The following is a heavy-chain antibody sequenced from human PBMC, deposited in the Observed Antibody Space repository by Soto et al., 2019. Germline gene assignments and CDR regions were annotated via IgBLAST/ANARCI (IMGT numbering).Heavy chain of an antibody. CDR3: AREGSGDKVEY. CDR2: IYYSGST. J-gene: IGHJ4*02. D-gene: IGHD2-15*01. Sequence: QVQLQESGPGLVKPSQTLSLTCTVSGGSISSGDYYWSWIRQPPGKGLEWIGYIYYSGSTYYNPSPQSRVTTSIDTAKNQYALKLSSVTAADTAVYNWAREGSGDKVEYWGQGTLVTVSS. V-gene: IGHV4-30-4*01. CDR1: GGSISSGDYY.